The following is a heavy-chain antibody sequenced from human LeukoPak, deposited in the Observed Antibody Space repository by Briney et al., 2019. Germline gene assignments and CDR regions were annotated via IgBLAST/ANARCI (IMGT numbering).Heavy chain of an antibody. CDR3: AGAHHVGPTTSFDI. J-gene: IGHJ3*02. Sequence: SQTLSLTCAISGDSVSTNSAAWNWIRQSPSRGLEWLGRTYYRSKWYNDYAVSVKSRITINPDTSKNQFSLQLNSVTPEDTAVYYCAGAHHVGPTTSFDIWGQGTMVTVSS. CDR1: GDSVSTNSAA. V-gene: IGHV6-1*01. CDR2: TYYRSKWYN. D-gene: IGHD1-26*01.